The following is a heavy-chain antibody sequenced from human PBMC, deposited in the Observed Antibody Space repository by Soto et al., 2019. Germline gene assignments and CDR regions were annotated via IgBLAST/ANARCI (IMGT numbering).Heavy chain of an antibody. CDR1: GFTFSDYY. V-gene: IGHV3-11*01. CDR2: ISSSGSTI. Sequence: GGSLRLSCAASGFTFSDYYMSWIRQAPGKGLEWVSYISSSGSTIYYADSVKGRFTISRDNAKNSLYLQMNSLRAEDTAVYYCARDISVVVAATPSAFDYWGRGTLVTVSS. CDR3: ARDISVVVAATPSAFDY. J-gene: IGHJ4*02. D-gene: IGHD2-15*01.